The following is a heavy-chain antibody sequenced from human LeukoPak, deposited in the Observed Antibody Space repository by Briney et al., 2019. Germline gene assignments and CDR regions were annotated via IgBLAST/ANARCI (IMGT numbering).Heavy chain of an antibody. CDR2: FDPEDGET. CDR3: ATDSGYATRTHYYYYGMDV. CDR1: GYTLTELS. Sequence: GASVKVSCKVSGYTLTELSMHWVRRAPGKGLEWRGGFDPEDGETIYAQKFQGRVTMTEVTSTDTAYMELSSLRSEDTAVYYCATDSGYATRTHYYYYGMDVWGQGTTVTVSS. D-gene: IGHD5-12*01. V-gene: IGHV1-24*01. J-gene: IGHJ6*02.